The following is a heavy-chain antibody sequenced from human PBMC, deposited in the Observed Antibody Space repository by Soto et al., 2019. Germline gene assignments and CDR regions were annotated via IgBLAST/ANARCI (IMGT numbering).Heavy chain of an antibody. CDR2: ISGDSRYM. CDR1: GFTFSTYN. V-gene: IGHV3-21*06. CDR3: ARHSLVSPVSGMDV. J-gene: IGHJ6*02. D-gene: IGHD2-2*01. Sequence: GGSLRLSCAASGFTFSTYNMNWVRQAPGKGLEWVSSISGDSRYMYYADSLKGRFTISRDNAKNSLFLEMNSLRAEDTAVYYCARHSLVSPVSGMDVWGQGTTVTVSS.